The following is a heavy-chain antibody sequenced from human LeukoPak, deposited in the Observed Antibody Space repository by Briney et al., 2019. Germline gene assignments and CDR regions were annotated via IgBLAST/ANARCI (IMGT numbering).Heavy chain of an antibody. CDR3: AKDLIAVALDASDI. CDR2: ISVSGGST. V-gene: IGHV3-23*01. J-gene: IGHJ3*02. Sequence: PGGSLRLSGAASGSTFTTYAMSWVRQAPGKGLGWVSAISVSGGSTYYADSVKGPFTISRDNSKNTLYLQMNSLRAEDTAVYYCAKDLIAVALDASDIWGQGTIVTVSP. CDR1: GSTFTTYA. D-gene: IGHD6-19*01.